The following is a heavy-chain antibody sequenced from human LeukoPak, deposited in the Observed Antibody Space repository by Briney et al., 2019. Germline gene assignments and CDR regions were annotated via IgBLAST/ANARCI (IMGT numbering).Heavy chain of an antibody. Sequence: GGSLRLSCAASGFTLSIYSMNWARQAPGKGLEWVSSISSGSVYIYYADSVKGRFTISRDDAKNSLYLQMNSLRAEDTAVYYCARDWASVDYWGQGTLVTVSS. CDR1: GFTLSIYS. CDR3: ARDWASVDY. J-gene: IGHJ4*02. D-gene: IGHD3-16*01. CDR2: ISSGSVYI. V-gene: IGHV3-21*01.